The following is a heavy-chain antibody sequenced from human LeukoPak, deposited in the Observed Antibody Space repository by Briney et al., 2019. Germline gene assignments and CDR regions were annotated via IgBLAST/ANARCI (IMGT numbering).Heavy chain of an antibody. D-gene: IGHD3-10*01. CDR1: AFNCSSYW. V-gene: IGHV3-7*03. J-gene: IGHJ4*02. CDR3: ARGRRGPFDY. Sequence: GGSLRLSCAASAFNCSSYWMTWVRQAPGKGLEWVANIKQDGSEKYYVDSLKGRFTISRDNAKNSLYLQMNSLRADDTGVYYCARGRRGPFDYWGPGTLVTVSS. CDR2: IKQDGSEK.